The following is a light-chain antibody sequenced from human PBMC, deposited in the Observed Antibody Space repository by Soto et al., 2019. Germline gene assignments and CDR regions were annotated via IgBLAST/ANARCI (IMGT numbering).Light chain of an antibody. J-gene: IGKJ4*01. CDR3: QQYGSSPPALT. Sequence: EIVLTQSPGTLSLSPGERATLSCRASQSVSSSYLAWYQQKPGQAPRLLIYGASSRATGIPDRFSGSGSGTDFNLTISRLEPEDFAEYYCQQYGSSPPALTFGGGTKVEIK. CDR2: GAS. V-gene: IGKV3-20*01. CDR1: QSVSSSY.